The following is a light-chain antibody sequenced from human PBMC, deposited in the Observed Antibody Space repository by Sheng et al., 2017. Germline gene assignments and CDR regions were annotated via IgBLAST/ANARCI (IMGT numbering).Light chain of an antibody. J-gene: IGLJ2*01. V-gene: IGLV2-11*01. CDR1: SSDVGSHDF. CDR3: AAYGGAYTNI. Sequence: QSALTQPRSVSGSPGQSITISCTGTSSDVGSHDFVSWYQYHPGKAPRLIIFDVTKRPSGVPDRFSGSKSGNAAYLTISGLQADDAADYFCAAYGGAYTNIFGGGTK. CDR2: DVT.